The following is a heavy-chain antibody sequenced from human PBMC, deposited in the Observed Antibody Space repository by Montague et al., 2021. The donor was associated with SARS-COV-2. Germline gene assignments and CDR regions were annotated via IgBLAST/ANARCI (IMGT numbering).Heavy chain of an antibody. CDR2: INHSGST. D-gene: IGHD3-10*01. Sequence: SETLSLTCAVRGGSFTNYYWNWIRQSPGKGLETLGVINHSGSTNYNPSLKSRVTISVDMSKSQVSLNLTSVTAADTAIYCCARARGRTGWFDSWGQGIQVTVSS. V-gene: IGHV4-34*01. CDR3: ARARGRTGWFDS. J-gene: IGHJ5*01. CDR1: GGSFTNYY.